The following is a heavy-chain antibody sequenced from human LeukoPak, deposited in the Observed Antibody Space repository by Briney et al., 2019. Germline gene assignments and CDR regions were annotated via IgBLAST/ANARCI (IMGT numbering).Heavy chain of an antibody. CDR3: ARVREDHSSSWYASYYYYYYMDV. V-gene: IGHV1-2*02. CDR2: INPNSGGT. J-gene: IGHJ6*03. Sequence: ASVKVSCKASGYTFTGYYMHWVRQAPGQGLEWMGWINPNSGGTNYAQKLQGRVTMTTDTSTSTAYMELRSLRSDDTAVYYCARVREDHSSSWYASYYYYYYMDVWGKGTTVTVSS. D-gene: IGHD6-13*01. CDR1: GYTFTGYY.